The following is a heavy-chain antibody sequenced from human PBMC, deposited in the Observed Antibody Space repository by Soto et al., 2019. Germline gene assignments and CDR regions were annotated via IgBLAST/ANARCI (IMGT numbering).Heavy chain of an antibody. CDR2: TSYDGINK. J-gene: IGHJ3*02. CDR3: ARSRSAMSKGDAFDI. D-gene: IGHD5-18*01. V-gene: IGHV3-30-3*01. CDR1: GFTLSTYS. Sequence: QVQLVESGGGVVQPGTSLRLACAASGFTLSTYSMYWVRQTPGTGLEWVTVTSYDGINKYYADPVKGRFTVSRDNSKNTMYLQMDSLRPEDSAVYYCARSRSAMSKGDAFDIWGQGTMVAVSS.